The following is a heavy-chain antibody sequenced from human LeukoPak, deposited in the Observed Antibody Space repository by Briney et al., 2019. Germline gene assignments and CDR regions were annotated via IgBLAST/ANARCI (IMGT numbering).Heavy chain of an antibody. CDR2: IKQDGSEK. D-gene: IGHD4-17*01. Sequence: GGSLRLSCAASGITFSSFWMSWVRQAPGKGLEWVANIKQDGSEKYYVDSVKGRFTISRDNAKNSVYLQMNSLRAEDTAVYYCARDRTGPTARIPNYFDHWGQGTLATVSS. J-gene: IGHJ4*02. V-gene: IGHV3-7*04. CDR1: GITFSSFW. CDR3: ARDRTGPTARIPNYFDH.